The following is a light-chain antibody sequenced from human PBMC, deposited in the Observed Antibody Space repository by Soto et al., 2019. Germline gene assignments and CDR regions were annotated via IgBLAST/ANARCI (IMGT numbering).Light chain of an antibody. J-gene: IGLJ1*01. V-gene: IGLV2-14*01. CDR1: SSDIGAYNY. CDR2: EVN. CDR3: SAYKTSRSYV. Sequence: QLVLTQPASVSGSPGQSITISCTGTSSDIGAYNYVSWYQHHPGTAPKVIIYEVNNRPSGVSYRFSGSKSGNTASLTISGLQAEDEADYYCSAYKTSRSYVFGSGTKLTVL.